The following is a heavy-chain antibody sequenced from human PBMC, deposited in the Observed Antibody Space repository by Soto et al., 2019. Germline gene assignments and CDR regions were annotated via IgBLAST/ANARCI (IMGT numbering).Heavy chain of an antibody. CDR1: GFTFSSYA. J-gene: IGHJ4*02. Sequence: DVQLLESGGGLVQPGGSLRLSCVASGFTFSSYAMSWVRQTPGKGLEWVSSISGSGDNTYYADSVKGRFTISKDSSRNTLFLQMSSLRADDTAIYYCAKEFGGRNFDYWGQGTLVTVSS. CDR2: ISGSGDNT. CDR3: AKEFGGRNFDY. D-gene: IGHD3-16*01. V-gene: IGHV3-23*01.